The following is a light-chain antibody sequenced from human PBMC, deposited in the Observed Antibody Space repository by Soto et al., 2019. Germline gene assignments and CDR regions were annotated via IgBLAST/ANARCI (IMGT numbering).Light chain of an antibody. CDR3: QQIYSTPRT. V-gene: IGKV1-39*01. CDR2: TAS. Sequence: DIQMTQSPSSLSASVGDRVTITCRASQSISSYLNWYQQKPGKAPELLIYTASSLQSGVPSRFSGYGSGTDFTLTISSLQPEDFATYYCQQIYSTPRTFGQGTRWISN. J-gene: IGKJ1*01. CDR1: QSISSY.